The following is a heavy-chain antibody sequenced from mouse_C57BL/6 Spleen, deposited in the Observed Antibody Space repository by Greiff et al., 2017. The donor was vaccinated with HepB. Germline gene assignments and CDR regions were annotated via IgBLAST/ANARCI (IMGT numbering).Heavy chain of an antibody. CDR2: IDPSDSYT. J-gene: IGHJ3*01. D-gene: IGHD2-2*01. Sequence: QVQLQQPGAELVMPGASVKLSCKVSGYTFTSYWMHWVKQRPGQGLEWIGEIDPSDSYTNYNQKFKGKSTLTVDKSSSTAYMQLSSLTSEDSAVYYCARDGYEVAYWGPGTLVTVSA. V-gene: IGHV1-69*01. CDR1: GYTFTSYW. CDR3: ARDGYEVAY.